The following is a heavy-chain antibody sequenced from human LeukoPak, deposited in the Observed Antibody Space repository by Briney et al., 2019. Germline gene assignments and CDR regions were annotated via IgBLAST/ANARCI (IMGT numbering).Heavy chain of an antibody. J-gene: IGHJ3*02. V-gene: IGHV1-2*02. D-gene: IGHD2-21*02. CDR3: FVVVTAIDAFDI. CDR1: GYTFTGYY. Sequence: ASVKVSCKASGYTFTGYYMHWVRQAPGQGLEWMGWINPNSGGTNYAQKFQGRVTMTRDTSISTAYMELSRLRSDDTAVYYCFVVVTAIDAFDIWGQGTMVTVSS. CDR2: INPNSGGT.